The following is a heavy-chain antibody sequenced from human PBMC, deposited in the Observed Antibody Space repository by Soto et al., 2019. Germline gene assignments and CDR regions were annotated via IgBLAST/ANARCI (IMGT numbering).Heavy chain of an antibody. D-gene: IGHD2-8*01. CDR3: ARDRYCTNGVCYSWGFYYYGMDV. Sequence: PSVKVSCKASGYTFTSYAMHWVRQAPGQRLEWMGWINAGNGNTKYSQKFQGRVTITRDTSASTAYMELSSLRSEDTAVYYCARDRYCTNGVCYSWGFYYYGMDVWGQGTTVTVSS. V-gene: IGHV1-3*01. CDR1: GYTFTSYA. J-gene: IGHJ6*02. CDR2: INAGNGNT.